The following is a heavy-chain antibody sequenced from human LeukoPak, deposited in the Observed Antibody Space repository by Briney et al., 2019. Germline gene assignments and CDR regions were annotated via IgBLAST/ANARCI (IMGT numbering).Heavy chain of an antibody. D-gene: IGHD6-13*01. V-gene: IGHV3-30*18. CDR3: AKGAGWQQLVGWFDP. CDR1: GFSLSGYG. J-gene: IGHJ5*02. Sequence: PGRSLKLSCAASGFSLSGYGIHWVRQAPGKGLEWVAVISYDESDKYYADSVKGRFTISRDNSTSTLYLQMNSLRVDDTAVYYCAKGAGWQQLVGWFDPWGQGTLVTVSS. CDR2: ISYDESDK.